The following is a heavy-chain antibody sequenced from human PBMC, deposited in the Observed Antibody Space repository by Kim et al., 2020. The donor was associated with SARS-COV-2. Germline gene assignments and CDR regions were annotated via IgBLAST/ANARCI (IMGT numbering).Heavy chain of an antibody. CDR2: IGNGGGT. CDR3: AKAGQFDY. V-gene: IGHV3-23*01. Sequence: GGSLRLSCAVSGFTLSNSAMSWVRQAPGEGLEWVSTIGNGGGTFYADSVKGRFTISTDNSKNILYLQLNSLRAEDTAVYYCAKAGQFDYWGQGTQVTVSS. J-gene: IGHJ4*02. CDR1: GFTLSNSA.